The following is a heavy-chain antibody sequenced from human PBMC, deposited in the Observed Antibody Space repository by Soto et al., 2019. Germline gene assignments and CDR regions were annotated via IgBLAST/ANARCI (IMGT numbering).Heavy chain of an antibody. CDR3: ARQSGYYYGSGSYYKGHDAFDI. V-gene: IGHV4-39*01. J-gene: IGHJ3*02. CDR1: GGSISSSSYY. Sequence: SETLSLTCTVSGGSISSSSYYWGWIRQPPGKGLEWIGSIYYSGSTYYNPSLKSRVTISVDTSKNQFSLKLSSVTAADTAVYYCARQSGYYYGSGSYYKGHDAFDIWGQGTMVTVSS. D-gene: IGHD3-10*01. CDR2: IYYSGST.